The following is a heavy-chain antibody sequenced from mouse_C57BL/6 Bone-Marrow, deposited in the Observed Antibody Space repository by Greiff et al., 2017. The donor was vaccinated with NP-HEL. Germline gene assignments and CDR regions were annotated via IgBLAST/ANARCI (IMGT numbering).Heavy chain of an antibody. CDR3: TRGRSRGAMDY. J-gene: IGHJ4*01. V-gene: IGHV1-15*01. CDR2: IDPETGGT. CDR1: GYTFTDYE. Sequence: VQLQQSGAELVRPGASVTLSCKASGYTFTDYEMHWVKQTPVHGLEWIGAIDPETGGTAYNQKFKGKAILTADQSSSTAYMELRSLTSEDSAVYYCTRGRSRGAMDYWGQGTSVTVSS.